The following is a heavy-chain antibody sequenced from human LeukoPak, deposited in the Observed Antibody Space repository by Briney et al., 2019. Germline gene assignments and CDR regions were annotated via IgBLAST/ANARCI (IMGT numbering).Heavy chain of an antibody. CDR2: ISSSSSTI. Sequence: GGSLRLSCAASGFTFSSYSMNWVRQAPGKGLEWVSYISSSSSTIYYADSVKGRFTISRDNAKNSLYLQMNSLRAEDTAVYYCARDRVGSPTYYDFWSGYSSRYYGMDVWGQGITVTVSS. J-gene: IGHJ6*02. CDR1: GFTFSSYS. V-gene: IGHV3-48*01. D-gene: IGHD3-3*01. CDR3: ARDRVGSPTYYDFWSGYSSRYYGMDV.